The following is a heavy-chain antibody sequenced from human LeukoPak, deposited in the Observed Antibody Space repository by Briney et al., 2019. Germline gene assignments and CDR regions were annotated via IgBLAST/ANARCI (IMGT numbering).Heavy chain of an antibody. CDR1: GGSFSGYY. CDR3: ASVRRSSGLIRRAFDI. CDR2: INHSGST. J-gene: IGHJ3*02. D-gene: IGHD3-22*01. V-gene: IGHV4-34*01. Sequence: SETLSLTCAVYGGSFSGYYWSWIRQPPGKGLEWIGEINHSGSTNYNPSLKSRVTISVDASKNQFSLKLSSVTAADTAVYYCASVRRSSGLIRRAFDIWGQGTMVTVSS.